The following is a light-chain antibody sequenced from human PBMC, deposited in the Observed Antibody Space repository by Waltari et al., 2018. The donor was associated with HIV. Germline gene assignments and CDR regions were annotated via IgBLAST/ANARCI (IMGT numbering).Light chain of an antibody. J-gene: IGLJ2*01. Sequence: QSVLTQPPSVPGAPGQRVTISCTGSSSNIGAGYEVHWYQQFPGSVPRLLIYDNTNRPSGVPDRFSASKSGTSASLAISGLQAEDEADYYCQSYDSSLKVIFGGGTKVTVL. V-gene: IGLV1-40*01. CDR2: DNT. CDR3: QSYDSSLKVI. CDR1: SSNIGAGYE.